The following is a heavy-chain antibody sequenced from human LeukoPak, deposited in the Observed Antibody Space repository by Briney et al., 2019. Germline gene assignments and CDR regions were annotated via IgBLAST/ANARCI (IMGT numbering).Heavy chain of an antibody. D-gene: IGHD6-13*01. CDR2: INSDGSST. V-gene: IGHV3-74*01. CDR1: GFTFSSYW. Sequence: GGSLRLSCAASGFTFSSYWMHWVRQAPGKGLVWVSRINSDGSSTSYADSVKGRFTISRDNAKNTLYLQMNSLRAEDTAVYYCARDHRIAAAGPEPDYWGQGTLVTVSS. CDR3: ARDHRIAAAGPEPDY. J-gene: IGHJ4*02.